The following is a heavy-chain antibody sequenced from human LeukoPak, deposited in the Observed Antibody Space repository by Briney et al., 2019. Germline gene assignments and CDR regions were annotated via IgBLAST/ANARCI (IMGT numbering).Heavy chain of an antibody. Sequence: SETLSLTCTVSGGSISSSSYYWGWIRQPPGKGLEWIGSIYYSGSTYYNPSLKSRVTISVDTSKNQFSLKLSSVTAADTAVYYCARGFGYGRTLDYWGQGTLVTVSS. D-gene: IGHD3-10*01. CDR1: GGSISSSSYY. J-gene: IGHJ4*02. V-gene: IGHV4-39*07. CDR2: IYYSGST. CDR3: ARGFGYGRTLDY.